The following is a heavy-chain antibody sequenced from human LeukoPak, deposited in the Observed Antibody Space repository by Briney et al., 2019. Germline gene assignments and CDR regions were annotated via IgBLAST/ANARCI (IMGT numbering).Heavy chain of an antibody. CDR3: ARVYGSGSYYNGYYYYYMDV. Sequence: SETLSLTCTVSGCSISSSSCYWGWIRQPPGKGLEWIGCIYYSGSTYYNPSLKSRVTISVDTSKNQFSLKLSSVTAADTAVYYCARVYGSGSYYNGYYYYYMDVWGKGTTVTISS. CDR2: IYYSGST. D-gene: IGHD3-10*01. V-gene: IGHV4-39*01. CDR1: GCSISSSSCY. J-gene: IGHJ6*03.